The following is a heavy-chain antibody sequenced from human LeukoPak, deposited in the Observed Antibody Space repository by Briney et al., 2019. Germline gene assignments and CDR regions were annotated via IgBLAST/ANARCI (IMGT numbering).Heavy chain of an antibody. Sequence: GGSLRLSCAASGFTFSSYAMSWARQAPGKGLEWVSAISGSGGSTYYADSVKGRFTISRDNSKNTLYLQMNSLRAEDTAVYYCAKLWLGSYYGYFDYWGQGTLVTVSS. CDR2: ISGSGGST. V-gene: IGHV3-23*01. J-gene: IGHJ4*02. CDR1: GFTFSSYA. CDR3: AKLWLGSYYGYFDY. D-gene: IGHD1-26*01.